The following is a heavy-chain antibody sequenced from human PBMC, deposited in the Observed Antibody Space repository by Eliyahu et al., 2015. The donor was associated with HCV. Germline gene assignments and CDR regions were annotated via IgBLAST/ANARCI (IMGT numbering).Heavy chain of an antibody. CDR1: GFPFXGSX. CDR2: IRSKANNYAT. Sequence: EVQLVESGGGLVQPGGSLKLSCAASGFPFXGSXXXWXRQASGKGLEWVGRIRSKANNYATAYAASVKGRFTISRDDSKNTAYLQMNSLKTEDTAVYYCTRIRERGENNPTGYYYGMDVWGQGTTVTVSS. CDR3: TRIRERGENNPTGYYYGMDV. V-gene: IGHV3-73*02. J-gene: IGHJ6*02. D-gene: IGHD1-1*01.